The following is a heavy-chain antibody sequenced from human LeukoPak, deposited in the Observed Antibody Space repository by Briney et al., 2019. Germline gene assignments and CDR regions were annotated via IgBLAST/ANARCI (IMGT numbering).Heavy chain of an antibody. CDR3: AKDRSTSRPLTSSVP. D-gene: IGHD2-2*01. CDR1: GGTFSSYA. V-gene: IGHV1-69*13. Sequence: GASVKVSCKASGGTFSSYAISWVRQAPGQGLEWMGGIIPIFGTANYAQKFQGRVTITADESTSTAYMELSSLRSEDTAVYYCAKDRSTSRPLTSSVPWGQGTLVTVSS. CDR2: IIPIFGTA. J-gene: IGHJ5*02.